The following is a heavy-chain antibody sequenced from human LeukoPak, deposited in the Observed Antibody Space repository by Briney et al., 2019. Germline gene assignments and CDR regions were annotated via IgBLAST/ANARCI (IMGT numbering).Heavy chain of an antibody. D-gene: IGHD6-19*01. CDR3: ARVLVAVAGNWFDP. CDR1: GGSISSYY. V-gene: IGHV4-59*01. Sequence: PSQTLSLTCTVSGGSISSYYWSWIRQPPGKGLEWIGYIYYSGSTNYNPSLKSRVTISVDTSKNQFSLKLSSVTAADTAVYYCARVLVAVAGNWFDPWGQGTLVTVSS. J-gene: IGHJ5*02. CDR2: IYYSGST.